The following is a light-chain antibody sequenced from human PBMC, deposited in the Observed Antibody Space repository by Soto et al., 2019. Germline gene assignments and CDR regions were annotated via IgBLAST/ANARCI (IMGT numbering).Light chain of an antibody. CDR2: DAS. V-gene: IGKV3-11*01. CDR1: QSVDKY. CDR3: QQRGNWPPIT. Sequence: EIVLTQSPATLSLSPGERATLSCRASQSVDKYLAWYQQKPGQAPRLLIYDASNRATGIPARFSGRGSGTDFTLTISSLEPEDFAVYYCQQRGNWPPITFGQGTRLEIK. J-gene: IGKJ5*01.